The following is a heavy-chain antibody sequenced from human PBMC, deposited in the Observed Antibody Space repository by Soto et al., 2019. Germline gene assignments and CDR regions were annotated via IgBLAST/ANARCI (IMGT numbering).Heavy chain of an antibody. V-gene: IGHV4-31*03. J-gene: IGHJ4*02. D-gene: IGHD2-21*02. Sequence: TLSLTCTVSGVSISSVGYYWSWIRQHPGKGLELIGKIYYSGRTYYDPSLKSRVILSVDTSKNHFSLTLRSVTAADSAMYYCARVIGGDFEYYFDXWGQGAMVTVSX. CDR1: GVSISSVGYY. CDR3: ARVIGGDFEYYFDX. CDR2: IYYSGRT.